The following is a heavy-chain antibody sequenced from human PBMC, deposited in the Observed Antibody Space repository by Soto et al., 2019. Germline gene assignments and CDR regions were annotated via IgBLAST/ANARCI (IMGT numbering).Heavy chain of an antibody. CDR1: GFTFSSYG. J-gene: IGHJ6*02. D-gene: IGHD3-3*01. V-gene: IGHV3-30*18. CDR3: AKVVRRDFWSGSLGPYYYYGMDV. CDR2: ISYDGSNK. Sequence: GGSLRLPCAASGFTFSSYGLHGFRQVPGKGLKGVAVISYDGSNKYYEDSVKGRFTISRDNSKNTLYLQMNSLRAEDTAVYYCAKVVRRDFWSGSLGPYYYYGMDVWGQRTTVTGSS.